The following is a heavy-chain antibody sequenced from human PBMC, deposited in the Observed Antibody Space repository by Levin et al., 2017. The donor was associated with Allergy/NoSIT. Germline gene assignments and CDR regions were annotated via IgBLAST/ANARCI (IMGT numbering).Heavy chain of an antibody. V-gene: IGHV4-30-2*01. D-gene: IGHD5-18*01. CDR1: GGSISSGGYS. J-gene: IGHJ4*02. CDR3: ARVAGYSYGYYFDY. Sequence: SQTLSLTCAVSGGSISSGGYSWSWIRQPPGKGLEWIGNIYLSGSTNDNPSLKSRVTMSVDRSKNQFSLKLSSVTAADTAVYYCARVAGYSYGYYFDYWGPGTLVTVSS. CDR2: IYLSGST.